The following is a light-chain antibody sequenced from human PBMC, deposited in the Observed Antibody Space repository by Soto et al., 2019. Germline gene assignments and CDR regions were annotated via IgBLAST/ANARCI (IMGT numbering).Light chain of an antibody. CDR3: QQYNNWPPT. V-gene: IGKV3-15*01. CDR1: QSVSSN. CDR2: GAS. Sequence: EIVLTQSPGTLSLSPGERATRSGRASQSVSSNLAWYQQRPGQAPRLLIYGASTRATGIPARFSGSGSGTEFTLTISSLQSEDFAVYYCQQYNNWPPTFGQGTKVDIK. J-gene: IGKJ1*01.